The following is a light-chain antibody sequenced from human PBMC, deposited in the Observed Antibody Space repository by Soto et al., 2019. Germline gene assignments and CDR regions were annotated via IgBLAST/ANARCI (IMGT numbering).Light chain of an antibody. CDR3: QRRSNWLT. CDR1: QSVSSY. CDR2: DAS. V-gene: IGKV3-11*01. J-gene: IGKJ1*01. Sequence: EIVLTQSPATLSLSPGERATLSCRASQSVSSYLAWYQQKPGQAPRLLIYDASNRATGIPARFSGSGSGTFFALTISSLEPEDFAGYYCQRRSNWLTFGQGTKVEIK.